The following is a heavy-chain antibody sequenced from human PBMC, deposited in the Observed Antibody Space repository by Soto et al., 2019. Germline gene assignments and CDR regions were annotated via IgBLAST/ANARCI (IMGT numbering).Heavy chain of an antibody. Sequence: PSETLSLTCTVSGGSISSYYWSWIRQPPGKGLEWIGYIYYSGSTNYNPSLKSRVTISVDTSKNQFSLKLSSVTAADTAVYYWAGKGDYAYRYGGQGTLATAPQ. CDR2: IYYSGST. CDR1: GGSISSYY. J-gene: IGHJ4*02. D-gene: IGHD4-17*01. V-gene: IGHV4-59*01. CDR3: AGKGDYAYRY.